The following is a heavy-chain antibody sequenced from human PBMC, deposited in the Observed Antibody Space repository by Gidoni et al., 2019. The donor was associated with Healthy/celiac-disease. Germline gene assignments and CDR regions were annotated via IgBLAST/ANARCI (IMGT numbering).Heavy chain of an antibody. CDR3: ARDWVRGTVVPFDY. V-gene: IGHV3-48*02. CDR2: IRNSSSTI. Sequence: EVQLVESGGGLVQPGGSLRLSCAASGFTFGSYSMNWVRQAPGKGLAWVSYIRNSSSTIYYADSVKGRFTISRDNAKNSLYLQMNSLRDEDTAVYYCARDWVRGTVVPFDYWGQGTLVTVSS. D-gene: IGHD4-17*01. CDR1: GFTFGSYS. J-gene: IGHJ4*02.